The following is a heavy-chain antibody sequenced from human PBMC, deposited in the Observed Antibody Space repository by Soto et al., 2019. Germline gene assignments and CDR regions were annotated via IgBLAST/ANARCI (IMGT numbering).Heavy chain of an antibody. Sequence: QVQLMQSGAEVRKPGASVKVSCKASGYTFTSYTITWVRQAPGQGLEWMGWISAYNGNTNYAQKLQGRVTMTTDTSTSTAYMELRSLRSDDTAVYYCAREYCSGGSCYPLVDYWGQGTLVTVSS. J-gene: IGHJ4*02. V-gene: IGHV1-18*01. CDR3: AREYCSGGSCYPLVDY. D-gene: IGHD2-15*01. CDR2: ISAYNGNT. CDR1: GYTFTSYT.